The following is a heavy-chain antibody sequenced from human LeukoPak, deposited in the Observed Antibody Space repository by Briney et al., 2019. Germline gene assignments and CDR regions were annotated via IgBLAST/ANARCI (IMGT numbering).Heavy chain of an antibody. CDR3: ARRINTNYYYGSGSYGDWFGP. J-gene: IGHJ5*02. D-gene: IGHD3-10*01. Sequence: GASVKVSCKASGYTFTSYYMHWVRQAPGQGLEWMGLINPSGGSTSYAQKFQGRVTMTRDTSTSTVYMELSSLRSEDTAVYYCARRINTNYYYGSGSYGDWFGPWGQGTLVTVSS. CDR2: INPSGGST. V-gene: IGHV1-46*01. CDR1: GYTFTSYY.